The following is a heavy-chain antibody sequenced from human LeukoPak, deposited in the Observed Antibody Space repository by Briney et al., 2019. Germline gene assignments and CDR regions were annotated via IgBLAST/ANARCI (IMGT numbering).Heavy chain of an antibody. D-gene: IGHD2-2*01. CDR2: IIPIFGTA. CDR3: ASPTPRVVVVPAALDY. J-gene: IGHJ4*02. Sequence: ASVKVSCKASGGTFSSYAISWVRQAPGQGLEWMGGIIPIFGTANYAQKFQGRVTITADESTSTAYMELSSLRSEDTAVYYCASPTPRVVVVPAALDYWGQGTLVTVS. CDR1: GGTFSSYA. V-gene: IGHV1-69*13.